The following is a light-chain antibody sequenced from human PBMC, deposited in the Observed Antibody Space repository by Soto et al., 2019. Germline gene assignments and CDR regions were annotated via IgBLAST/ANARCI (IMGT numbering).Light chain of an antibody. J-gene: IGKJ5*01. Sequence: DIQLTQSPSFLSASVGDRVTITCRASQGISSYLAWYQQRPGKAPKLLIYASSTLQTGVPSRFSGSGSGTEFTITISSLQPEDFATYYCQQLNSYPITFGPGTRLEIK. V-gene: IGKV1-9*01. CDR2: ASS. CDR1: QGISSY. CDR3: QQLNSYPIT.